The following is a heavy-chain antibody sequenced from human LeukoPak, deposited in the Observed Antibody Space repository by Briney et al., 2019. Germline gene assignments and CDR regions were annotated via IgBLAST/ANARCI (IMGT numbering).Heavy chain of an antibody. CDR2: IYYSGST. V-gene: IGHV4-59*08. J-gene: IGHJ6*02. D-gene: IGHD6-25*01. Sequence: PSETLSLACTVSGDSMSSYYWSWIRQPPGKGLEWIGHIYYSGSTDYNPSLKSRLTISVDTSKNQFSLQLSSVTAADTAVYFCARQNSGARLNVWGQGTTVTVSS. CDR1: GDSMSSYY. CDR3: ARQNSGARLNV.